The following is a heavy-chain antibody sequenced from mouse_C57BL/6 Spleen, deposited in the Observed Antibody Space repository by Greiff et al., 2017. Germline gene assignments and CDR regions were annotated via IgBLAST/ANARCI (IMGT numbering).Heavy chain of an antibody. CDR1: GYTFTSYW. CDR3: ARGGEADY. V-gene: IGHV1-61*01. CDR2: IYPSDSET. J-gene: IGHJ2*01. Sequence: QVQLQQPGAELVRPGSSVKLSCKASGYTFTSYWMDWVKQRPGQGLEWIGNIYPSDSETHYNQKFKDKATLAVDKASSTAYMQLSSLTSADSAVYYCARGGEADYWGQGTTLTVSS.